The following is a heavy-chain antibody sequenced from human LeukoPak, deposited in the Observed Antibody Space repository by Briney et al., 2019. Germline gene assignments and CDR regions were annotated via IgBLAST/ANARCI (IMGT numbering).Heavy chain of an antibody. CDR2: ISHRGST. D-gene: IGHD3-9*01. CDR3: ASNYDILTGPDAFDI. V-gene: IGHV4-34*01. J-gene: IGHJ3*02. Sequence: SETLSLTCAVYGGSFSGYYWSWIRQPPGKGLEWIGEISHRGSTNYSPSLKSRVTKSVDTSKNQFSLKLSSVTAADTAVYYCASNYDILTGPDAFDIWGQGTMLTVSS. CDR1: GGSFSGYY.